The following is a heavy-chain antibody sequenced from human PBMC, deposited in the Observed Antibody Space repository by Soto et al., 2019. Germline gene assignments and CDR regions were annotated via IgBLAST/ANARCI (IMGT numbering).Heavy chain of an antibody. CDR2: ISTTSSYT. V-gene: IGHV3-11*06. D-gene: IGHD2-15*01. CDR1: GFTFSDYY. Sequence: GGSLRLSCAASGFTFSDYYMTWIRQAPEKGLEWVSYISTTSSYTTYADSVKGRFSISRDNAKNSLCLQMNSLRAEDTAVYYCARDIGSGSDYWGQGTLVTVSS. J-gene: IGHJ4*02. CDR3: ARDIGSGSDY.